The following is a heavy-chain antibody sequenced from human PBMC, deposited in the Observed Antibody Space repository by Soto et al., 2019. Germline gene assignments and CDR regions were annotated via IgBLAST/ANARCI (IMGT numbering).Heavy chain of an antibody. CDR3: ARVQGYDFWSAKQAFDI. CDR2: IIPILGIA. Sequence: SVKVSWKASGGTFSSYTISLVRQAPGQGLEWMGRIIPILGIANYAQKFQGRVTITADKSTSTAYMELSSLRSEDTAVYYCARVQGYDFWSAKQAFDIWGQGTMVTVSS. D-gene: IGHD3-3*01. CDR1: GGTFSSYT. J-gene: IGHJ3*02. V-gene: IGHV1-69*02.